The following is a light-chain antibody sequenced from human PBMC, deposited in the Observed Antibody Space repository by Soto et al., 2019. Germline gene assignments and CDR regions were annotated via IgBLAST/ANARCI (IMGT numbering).Light chain of an antibody. CDR2: DAP. CDR3: QQSYRTPWT. V-gene: IGKV1-39*01. CDR1: QSISSY. Sequence: DIQMTQSPSSLSESVGDRVTITCRASQSISSYLNWYQQKPGKAPNLLIYDAPILQSGVPSRFSGSGSGTDFSLSITNLRPEDSATYYCQQSYRTPWTFGQGTKVEIK. J-gene: IGKJ1*01.